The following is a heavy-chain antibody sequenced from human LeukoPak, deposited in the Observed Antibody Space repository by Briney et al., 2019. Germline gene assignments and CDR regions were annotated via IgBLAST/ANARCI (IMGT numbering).Heavy chain of an antibody. CDR1: GGSVSSGDYS. CDR3: ARSNYRRNDAFDI. V-gene: IGHV4-61*08. J-gene: IGHJ3*02. D-gene: IGHD4-11*01. CDR2: IYYSGST. Sequence: SETLSLTCAVSGGSVSSGDYSWSWIRQPPGKGLEWIGYIYYSGSTNYNPSLKSRVTISLDTSKNQFSLKLSSVTAADTAVYYCARSNYRRNDAFDIWGQGTMVTVSS.